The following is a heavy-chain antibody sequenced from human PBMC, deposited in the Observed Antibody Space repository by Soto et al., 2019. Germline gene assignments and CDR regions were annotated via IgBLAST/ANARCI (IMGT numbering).Heavy chain of an antibody. Sequence: SVNVSCKASGGTFSSYAISWVRQAPGQGLEWMGGIIPIFGTANYAQKFQGRVTITADESTSTAYMELGSLRSEDTAVYYCARHSGDYYYYYGMDVWGQGTTVTVSS. D-gene: IGHD3-10*01. CDR1: GGTFSSYA. V-gene: IGHV1-69*13. CDR3: ARHSGDYYYYYGMDV. CDR2: IIPIFGTA. J-gene: IGHJ6*02.